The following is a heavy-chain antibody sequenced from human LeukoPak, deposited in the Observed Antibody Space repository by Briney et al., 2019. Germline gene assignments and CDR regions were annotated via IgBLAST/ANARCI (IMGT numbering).Heavy chain of an antibody. V-gene: IGHV1-3*01. CDR3: ARGGDGYRNS. CDR2: INVDSGNT. J-gene: IGHJ4*02. D-gene: IGHD5-24*01. CDR1: GYSFTSYA. Sequence: GASVKVSCKASGYSFTSYAMHWVRQALGQRPEWMGWINVDSGNTKYSEKFQDRVTITRDTSAGTAYVELSRLSSEDTAIYYCARGGDGYRNSWGQGTLVTVSS.